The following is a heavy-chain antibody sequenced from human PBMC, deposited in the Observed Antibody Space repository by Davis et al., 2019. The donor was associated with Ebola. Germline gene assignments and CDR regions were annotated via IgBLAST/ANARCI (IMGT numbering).Heavy chain of an antibody. D-gene: IGHD2-15*01. CDR3: ARAWGYCSGGSCYSDYYYYGMDV. CDR1: GYTFTSYS. CDR2: INTVNGHT. V-gene: IGHV1-3*04. Sequence: AASVKVSCKASGYTFTSYSMHWVRQAPGQRLEWMGWINTVNGHTKFSQKFQDRVTITTDTSASTAYMELSSLRSEDTAVYYCARAWGYCSGGSCYSDYYYYGMDVWGQGTTVTVSS. J-gene: IGHJ6*02.